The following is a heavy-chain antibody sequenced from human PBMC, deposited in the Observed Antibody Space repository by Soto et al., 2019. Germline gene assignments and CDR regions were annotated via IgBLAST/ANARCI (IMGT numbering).Heavy chain of an antibody. J-gene: IGHJ4*02. CDR1: GFTFSSFW. Sequence: EVQLVESGGGLVQPGGSLRLSCTASGFTFSSFWMSWVRQAPGKGLEWVANIKQDGSEKYYVDSVKGRFTISRDNAKSSLYLQMNSLRAEDTAVYYCARSPYYDYVWGTYRYYNYYFDYWGQGTLVTVSS. CDR2: IKQDGSEK. D-gene: IGHD3-16*02. V-gene: IGHV3-7*05. CDR3: ARSPYYDYVWGTYRYYNYYFDY.